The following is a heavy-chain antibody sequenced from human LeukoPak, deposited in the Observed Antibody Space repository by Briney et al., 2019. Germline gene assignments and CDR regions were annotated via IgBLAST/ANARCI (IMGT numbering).Heavy chain of an antibody. CDR2: INHSGST. CDR1: GGSFSGYY. D-gene: IGHD3-22*01. J-gene: IGHJ4*02. CDR3: ARRRARSHCYDSSGRFDY. Sequence: SETLSLTCAVYGGSFSGYYWSWIRQPPGKGLEWIGEINHSGSTNYNPSLKSRVAISVDTSKNQFSLKLSSVTAADTAVYYCARRRARSHCYDSSGRFDYWGQGTLVTVSS. V-gene: IGHV4-34*01.